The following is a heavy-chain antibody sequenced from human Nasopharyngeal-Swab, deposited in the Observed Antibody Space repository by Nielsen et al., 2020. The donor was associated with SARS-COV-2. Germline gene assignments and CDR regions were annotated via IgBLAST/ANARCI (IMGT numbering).Heavy chain of an antibody. J-gene: IGHJ4*02. Sequence: GGSLRLSCDVSAFTLVYYSMNWVRRAPGKGPEWVATISSSGNTHYSDSAKGRFSISTDKSKIAFYLQMTSLRAEDTALYYCALWSQNHFDYWGRGTQVTVSS. D-gene: IGHD2-8*02. CDR3: ALWSQNHFDY. V-gene: IGHV3-23*01. CDR2: ISSSGNT. CDR1: AFTLVYYS.